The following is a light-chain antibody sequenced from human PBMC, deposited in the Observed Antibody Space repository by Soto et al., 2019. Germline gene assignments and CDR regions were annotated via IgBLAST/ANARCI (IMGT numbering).Light chain of an antibody. CDR1: SSDVGGYNY. V-gene: IGLV2-14*03. Sequence: QSVLTQPASVSGSPGQSITISCTGTSSDVGGYNYVSWYQQHPGKAPKLMISDVTNRPSGVSNRFSGSKSGNTASLTISGLQAEDEDEYYCSSNTSSTTYVFGTGTKVPVL. CDR2: DVT. CDR3: SSNTSSTTYV. J-gene: IGLJ1*01.